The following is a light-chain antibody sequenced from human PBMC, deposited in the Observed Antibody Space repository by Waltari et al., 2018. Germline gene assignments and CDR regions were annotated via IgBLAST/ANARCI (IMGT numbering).Light chain of an antibody. V-gene: IGLV3-25*03. Sequence: SYELTQPPSVSVSPGQTARITCSGDALPKQYAYWYQQKPGQAPGLVIYKDSGRASGIPERLSGASSGTTVTLTISGFQAEDEADYYCQSADSSGTYVVFGGGTKLTVL. CDR2: KDS. CDR1: ALPKQY. CDR3: QSADSSGTYVV. J-gene: IGLJ2*01.